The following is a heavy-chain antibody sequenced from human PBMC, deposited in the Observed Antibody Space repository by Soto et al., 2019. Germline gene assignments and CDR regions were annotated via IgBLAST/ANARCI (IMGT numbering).Heavy chain of an antibody. V-gene: IGHV4-39*01. CDR3: ARLRAAAGPNYFDC. J-gene: IGHJ4*02. D-gene: IGHD6-13*01. CDR2: IYYSGST. Sequence: SETLSLTCTVSGGSISSSSYYWGWIRQPPGKGLEWIGSIYYSGSTYYNPSLKSRVTISVDTSKNQFSLKLSSVTAADTAVYYCARLRAAAGPNYFDCWGQGTLVTVSS. CDR1: GGSISSSSYY.